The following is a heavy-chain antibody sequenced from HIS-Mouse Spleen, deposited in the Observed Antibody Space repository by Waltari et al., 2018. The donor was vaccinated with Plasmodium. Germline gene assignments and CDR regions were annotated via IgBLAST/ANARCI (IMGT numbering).Heavy chain of an antibody. J-gene: IGHJ4*02. V-gene: IGHV4-39*01. CDR1: GGSISSSIYY. Sequence: QLQLQESGPGLVKPSETLSLTCTVSGGSISSSIYYWGWIRPPPGKGLEWIGSIYYSGSTYYNPSLKSRVTISVDTSKNQFSLKLSSVTAADTAVYYCARQLAYYDFWSGYSRGYYFDYWGQGTLVTVSS. CDR3: ARQLAYYDFWSGYSRGYYFDY. CDR2: IYYSGST. D-gene: IGHD3-3*01.